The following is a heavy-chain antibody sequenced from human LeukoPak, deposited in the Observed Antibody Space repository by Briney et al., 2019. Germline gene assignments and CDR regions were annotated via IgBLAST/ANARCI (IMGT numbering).Heavy chain of an antibody. D-gene: IGHD3-16*01. V-gene: IGHV3-43D*03. J-gene: IGHJ4*02. CDR2: ISWDGGST. CDR3: AKEKGGGAYFDY. Sequence: GGSLRLSCAASGFTFDDYAMHWVRQAPGKGLEWVSLISWDGGSTYYADSVKGRFTISRDNSKNSLYLQMNSLRAEDTALYYCAKEKGGGAYFDYWGQGTLVTVSS. CDR1: GFTFDDYA.